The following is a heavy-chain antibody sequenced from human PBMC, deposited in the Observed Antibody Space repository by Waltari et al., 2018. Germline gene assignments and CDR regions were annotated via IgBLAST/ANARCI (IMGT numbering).Heavy chain of an antibody. CDR2: IDPSDSLT. V-gene: IGHV5-10-1*03. CDR1: GYSFTSYW. Sequence: EVQLVQSGAEVKKPGESLRISCKASGYSFTSYWINWVRQRPGKGRGWMGMIDPSDSLTNYSPSFQGHVTISADKSISTVYLQWSSLKASDTAMYYCARGDSYTPWGGGTLVTVSS. CDR3: ARGDSYTP. J-gene: IGHJ5*02. D-gene: IGHD2-21*02.